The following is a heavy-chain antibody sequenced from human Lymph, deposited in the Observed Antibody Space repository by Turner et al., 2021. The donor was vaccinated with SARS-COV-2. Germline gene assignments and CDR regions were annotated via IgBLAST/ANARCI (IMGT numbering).Heavy chain of an antibody. D-gene: IGHD4-17*01. J-gene: IGHJ4*02. CDR3: ARVLPYGDYFDY. CDR2: ISSSGGST. V-gene: IGHV3-23*01. CDR1: GFTFSSYA. Sequence: EVQLLESGGGLVQPGGSLRLSCAASGFTFSSYAMSWVRQAPGKGLEWVSAISSSGGSTYYADSVKGRFTISRDNSKNTLYLQMNSLRAEDTAVYYCARVLPYGDYFDYWGQGTLVTVSS.